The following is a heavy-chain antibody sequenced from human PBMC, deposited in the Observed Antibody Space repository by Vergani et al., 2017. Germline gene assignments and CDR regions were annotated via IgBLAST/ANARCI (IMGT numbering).Heavy chain of an antibody. V-gene: IGHV3-23*01. Sequence: ELQLMESGGGVVQPGGSLRLSCAASGFTFSSYGMYWVRQAPGKGLEWVSVISGSGGRAKYADSVKGRFTVSRDNSKTTLYLQMNSLRDEDRGVYYCARISGGSAPYLHYWGQGTLVTVAS. CDR2: ISGSGGRA. D-gene: IGHD2-15*01. CDR1: GFTFSSYG. J-gene: IGHJ1*01. CDR3: ARISGGSAPYLHY.